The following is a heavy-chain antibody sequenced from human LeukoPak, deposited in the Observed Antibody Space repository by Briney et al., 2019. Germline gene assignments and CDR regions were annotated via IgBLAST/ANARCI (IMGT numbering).Heavy chain of an antibody. CDR3: ERGGYYGSGNDFRFDR. D-gene: IGHD3-10*01. CDR1: GGSISSYY. Sequence: SETLSLTCTVSGGSISSYYWSWIRQSPGKGLECIGYIHYTGSTNYNPSLKSRVTISVETSKNQFSLKLQSVTAADTAVYYGERGGYYGSGNDFRFDRWGGGSLVTVSS. CDR2: IHYTGST. J-gene: IGHJ5*02. V-gene: IGHV4-59*01.